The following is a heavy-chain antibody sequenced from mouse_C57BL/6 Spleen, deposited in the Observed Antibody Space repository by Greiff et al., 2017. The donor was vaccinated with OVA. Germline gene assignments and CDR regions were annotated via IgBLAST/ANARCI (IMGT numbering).Heavy chain of an antibody. CDR1: GYTFTDYE. J-gene: IGHJ4*01. V-gene: IGHV1-15*01. Sequence: VQLQQSGAELVRPGASVTLSCKASGYTFTDYEMNWVKQTPVHGLEWIGAIDPETGGTAYNQKFKGKAILTADKSSSTAYMELRSLTSEDSAVYYCTRDSSGYVDYAMDYWGQGTSVTVSS. CDR3: TRDSSGYVDYAMDY. CDR2: IDPETGGT. D-gene: IGHD3-2*02.